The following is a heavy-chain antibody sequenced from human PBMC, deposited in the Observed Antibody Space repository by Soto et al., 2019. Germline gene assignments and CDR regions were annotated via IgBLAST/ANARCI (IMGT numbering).Heavy chain of an antibody. D-gene: IGHD3-22*01. CDR3: ARVNDRSGYPHDY. CDR2: TYYSGST. CDR1: GGSISSGDYY. Sequence: QVQLQESGPGLVKSSQTLSLTCTVSGGSISSGDYYWSWIRQHPGKGLEWIGYTYYSGSTYYNPSLKSRVTISVDTSKNQFSLKLSSVTAADTAVYYCARVNDRSGYPHDYWGQGTLVTVSS. V-gene: IGHV4-31*03. J-gene: IGHJ4*02.